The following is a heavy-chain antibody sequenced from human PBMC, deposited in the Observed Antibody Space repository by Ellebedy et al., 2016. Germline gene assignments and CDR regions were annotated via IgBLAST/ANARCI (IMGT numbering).Heavy chain of an antibody. CDR3: ARVSGTYYDTSGSYYGQAIDI. V-gene: IGHV4-39*07. J-gene: IGHJ3*02. CDR1: AGTIVTSTYY. Sequence: GSLRLSXTVSAGTIVTSTYYWAWIRQSPGKGLEWIGSMYYRGTTHYNPSLKSRVTTSLDASKNQFSLNLRSVTVADTAVYYCARVSGTYYDTSGSYYGQAIDIWGQGTMVTVSS. CDR2: MYYRGTT. D-gene: IGHD3-22*01.